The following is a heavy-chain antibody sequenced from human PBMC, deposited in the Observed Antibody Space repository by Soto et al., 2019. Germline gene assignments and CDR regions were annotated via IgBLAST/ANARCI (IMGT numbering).Heavy chain of an antibody. CDR2: ISAYNGNT. Sequence: QVQLVQSGAEVKKPGASVKVSCKASGYTFTSYGISWVRQAPGQGLEWMGWISAYNGNTNYAQKLQGRVTMTTDTSRSTAYRELRGLRADDTAVYYCARVYSSGWYLRGGFDYWGQGTLVTVSS. J-gene: IGHJ4*02. CDR1: GYTFTSYG. D-gene: IGHD6-19*01. V-gene: IGHV1-18*04. CDR3: ARVYSSGWYLRGGFDY.